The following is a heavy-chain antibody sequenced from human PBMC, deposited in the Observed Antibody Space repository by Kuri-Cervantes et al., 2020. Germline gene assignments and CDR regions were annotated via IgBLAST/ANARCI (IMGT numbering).Heavy chain of an antibody. CDR3: ARVKQWLADS. CDR1: GFTFSSPW. D-gene: IGHD6-19*01. J-gene: IGHJ4*02. V-gene: IGHV3-74*01. CDR2: INSDASST. Sequence: GGSLRLSCAASGFTFSSPWMHWVRRDPGKGLVWVSRINSDASSTRYADSVRGRFTISRDNAKNTLYLQMNSLRAEDTAVYYCARVKQWLADSWGQGTLVTVSS.